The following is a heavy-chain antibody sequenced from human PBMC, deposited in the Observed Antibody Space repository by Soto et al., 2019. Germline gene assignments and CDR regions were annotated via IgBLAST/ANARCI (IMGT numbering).Heavy chain of an antibody. CDR3: ARDVTRTQSCTNGVCYYHYYDMDV. CDR1: GYTFTDYY. J-gene: IGHJ6*02. CDR2: INPNSGGT. D-gene: IGHD2-8*01. V-gene: IGHV1-2*02. Sequence: ASVKVSCKASGYTFTDYYVHWVRQAPGQGLEWMGWINPNSGGTKTAQKFQGRVTVTRDTSISTAYMDLSRLRSDDTAVYYCARDVTRTQSCTNGVCYYHYYDMDVWGQMPMVTVSS.